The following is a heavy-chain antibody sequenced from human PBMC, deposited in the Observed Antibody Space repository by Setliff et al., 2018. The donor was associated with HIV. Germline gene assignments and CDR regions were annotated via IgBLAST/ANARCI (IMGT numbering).Heavy chain of an antibody. CDR1: GGSISSGDYY. CDR3: ARESPSSSWFYFDF. D-gene: IGHD6-13*01. J-gene: IGHJ4*02. V-gene: IGHV4-30-4*08. CDR2: IYYSGST. Sequence: PSETLSLTCTVSGGSISSGDYYWSWIRQPPGKGLEWIGNIYYSGSTYYNPSLKSRVTVSVDTSKNQFSLKLGSVTAADTAVYYCARESPSSSWFYFDFWGQGTLVTVSS.